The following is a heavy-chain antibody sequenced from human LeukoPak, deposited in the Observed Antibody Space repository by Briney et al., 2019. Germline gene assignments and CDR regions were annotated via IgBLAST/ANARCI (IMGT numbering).Heavy chain of an antibody. CDR2: IKQDGSSK. Sequence: GGSLRLSCAASGFTFSSYGMHWVRQAPGKGLEWVANIKQDGSSKYYVESVKGRFTISRDNAKNSLYLQMNSLRAEDTAIYYCARDTTYKLDSWGQGTLVTVSS. V-gene: IGHV3-7*01. D-gene: IGHD1-1*01. CDR3: ARDTTYKLDS. CDR1: GFTFSSYG. J-gene: IGHJ4*02.